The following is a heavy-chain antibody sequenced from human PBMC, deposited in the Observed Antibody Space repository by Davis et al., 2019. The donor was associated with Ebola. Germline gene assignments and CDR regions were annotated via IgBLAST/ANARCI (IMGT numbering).Heavy chain of an antibody. D-gene: IGHD3-10*01. J-gene: IGHJ4*02. Sequence: GGSLRLSCAASGFTFSSYGMHWVRQAPGKGLEWVAVIWYDGSNKYYADSVKGRFTISRDNSKNTLYLQMNSLRAEDTAVYYCAKDLVVRGVIITGDYFDYWGQGTLVTVSS. CDR2: IWYDGSNK. CDR3: AKDLVVRGVIITGDYFDY. CDR1: GFTFSSYG. V-gene: IGHV3-33*06.